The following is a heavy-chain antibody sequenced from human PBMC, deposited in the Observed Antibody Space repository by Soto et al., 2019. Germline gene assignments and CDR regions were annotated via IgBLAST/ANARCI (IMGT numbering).Heavy chain of an antibody. J-gene: IGHJ5*02. V-gene: IGHV1-46*01. CDR1: GYTFTSYY. Sequence: QVQLVQSGAEVKKPGASVKVSCKASGYTFTSYYMHWVRQAPGQGLEWMGIINPSGGSTSYAQKFQGRVTMTRDTSTSTVYMELSSLRSLDTAVYYCASSRVVGELSFPPPVPVWFDPWGQGTLVTVSS. CDR2: INPSGGST. D-gene: IGHD3-16*02. CDR3: ASSRVVGELSFPPPVPVWFDP.